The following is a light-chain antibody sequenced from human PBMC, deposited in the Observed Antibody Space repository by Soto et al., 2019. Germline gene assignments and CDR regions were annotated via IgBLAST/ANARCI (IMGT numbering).Light chain of an antibody. CDR3: QHDGGSPLVT. CDR1: QSVSSSY. Sequence: EIVLTQSPGTLSLSPGERATLSCRASQSVSSSYLAWYQQKPGQAPRLLIYGTSSRATGIPDRFSGSGSGTDFTLTISRLEPEDFAVYFWQHDGGSPLVTFGQGTRLEIK. J-gene: IGKJ5*01. CDR2: GTS. V-gene: IGKV3-20*01.